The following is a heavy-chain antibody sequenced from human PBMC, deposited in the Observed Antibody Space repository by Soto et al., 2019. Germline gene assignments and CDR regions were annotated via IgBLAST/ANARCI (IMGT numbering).Heavy chain of an antibody. Sequence: QVQLQESGPGLVKPSQTLSLTCTVSGGSISSGDYYWSWIRQPPGKGLEWIGYIYYSGGTYYNPSLKSRVTISVDTSQNQFSLKLSSATAADTAVYYCARSIVAYYYGMDVWGQGTTVTVSS. CDR3: ARSIVAYYYGMDV. CDR2: IYYSGGT. J-gene: IGHJ6*02. CDR1: GGSISSGDYY. V-gene: IGHV4-30-4*01. D-gene: IGHD3-16*02.